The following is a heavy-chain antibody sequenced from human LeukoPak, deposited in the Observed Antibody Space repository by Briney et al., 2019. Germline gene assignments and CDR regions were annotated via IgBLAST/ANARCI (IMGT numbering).Heavy chain of an antibody. D-gene: IGHD1-26*01. CDR3: AREWGIVGAIDY. J-gene: IGHJ4*02. Sequence: SETLSLTCTVSGGSISSNSYYWGWIRQPPGKGLEWIGEINHSGSTNYNPSLKSRVTISVDTSKNQFSLKLSSVTAADTAVYYCAREWGIVGAIDYWGQGTLVTVSS. CDR2: INHSGST. V-gene: IGHV4-39*07. CDR1: GGSISSNSYY.